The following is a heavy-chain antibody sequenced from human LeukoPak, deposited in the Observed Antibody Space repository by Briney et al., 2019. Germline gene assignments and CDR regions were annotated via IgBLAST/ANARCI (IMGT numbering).Heavy chain of an antibody. CDR2: ISGSSSST. J-gene: IGHJ4*02. CDR3: AKSASYYDFWSGSTCFDY. Sequence: GGSLRLSCAASGFTFSSYAMSWVRQAPGKGLEWVSAISGSSSSTYYADSVKGRFTISRDNSKNTLYLQMNSLKAEDTAVYYRAKSASYYDFWSGSTCFDYWGQGTLVTVSS. D-gene: IGHD3-3*01. V-gene: IGHV3-23*01. CDR1: GFTFSSYA.